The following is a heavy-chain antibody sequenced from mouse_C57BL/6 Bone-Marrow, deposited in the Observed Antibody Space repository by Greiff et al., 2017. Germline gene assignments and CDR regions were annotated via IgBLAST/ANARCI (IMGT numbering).Heavy chain of an antibody. CDR1: GYTFTSYW. V-gene: IGHV1-59*01. J-gene: IGHJ2*01. CDR3: ARSGTTVDY. Sequence: QVQLQQPGAELVRPGTSVKLSCKASGYTFTSYWMHWVKQRPGQGLERIGVIDPSDSYTNYNQKFKGKATLTVDTSSSTAYMQLSSLTSEDSAVYYCARSGTTVDYWGQGTTLTVSS. D-gene: IGHD1-1*01. CDR2: IDPSDSYT.